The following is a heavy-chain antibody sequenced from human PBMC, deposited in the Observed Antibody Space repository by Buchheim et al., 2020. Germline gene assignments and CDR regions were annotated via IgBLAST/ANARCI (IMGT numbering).Heavy chain of an antibody. V-gene: IGHV4-4*02. CDR2: ISHTGNI. J-gene: IGHJ4*02. CDR1: GGSISSGYW. CDR3: ASEVY. Sequence: QVQLQESGPGLVKPSGTLSLTCTVSGGSISSGYWWTWVRQPPGKGLEWIGQISHTGNINYNPSLKSRVAISLDKSKNHFYLNLSSVTAADTAVFYCASEVYWGQGTL.